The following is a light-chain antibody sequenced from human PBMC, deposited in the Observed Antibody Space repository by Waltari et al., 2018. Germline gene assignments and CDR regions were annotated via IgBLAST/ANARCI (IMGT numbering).Light chain of an antibody. V-gene: IGKV3-11*01. CDR1: QSVDNF. CDR3: QVFGNSPPMYT. Sequence: EIVLTQSPVTLSLSPGQRATLSCRASQSVDNFLGWYHQKPGQAPRLLIYDATKRAPGIPARFSGGGSATDFTLTISRLEPEDFAVYFCQVFGNSPPMYTFGQGTKLDI. J-gene: IGKJ2*01. CDR2: DAT.